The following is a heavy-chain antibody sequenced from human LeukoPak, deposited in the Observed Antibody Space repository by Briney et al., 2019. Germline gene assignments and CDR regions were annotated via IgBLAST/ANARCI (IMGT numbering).Heavy chain of an antibody. CDR1: GFTFSSYS. V-gene: IGHV3-48*04. D-gene: IGHD3-3*01. J-gene: IGHJ4*02. CDR3: ARDRAFGVVTYYFDC. CDR2: IGISDSTI. Sequence: GGSLRLSCAASGFTFSSYSMNWVRQAPGKGLEWVSYIGISDSTIYYADSVKGRFTISRDNAKNSLYLHMNSLRAEDTAVYYCARDRAFGVVTYYFDCWGQGTLVTVSS.